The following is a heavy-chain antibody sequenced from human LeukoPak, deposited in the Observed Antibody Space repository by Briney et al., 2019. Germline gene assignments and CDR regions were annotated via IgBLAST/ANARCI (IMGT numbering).Heavy chain of an antibody. D-gene: IGHD2-15*01. J-gene: IGHJ4*02. CDR1: GFTFSTYG. CDR2: ISYDGINK. CDR3: AKQRDCSGGSCYPGY. Sequence: GGSLRLSCVASGFTFSTYGMYWVRQAPGKGLEWVSLISYDGINKYYADSVKGRFTISRDNSKNTLYLQMNSLRTEDTAVYFCAKQRDCSGGSCYPGYWGQGTLVTVSS. V-gene: IGHV3-30*18.